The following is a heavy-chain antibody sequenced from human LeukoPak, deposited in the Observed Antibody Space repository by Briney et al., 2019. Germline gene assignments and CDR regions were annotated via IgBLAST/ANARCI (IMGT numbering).Heavy chain of an antibody. Sequence: QTGGSLRLSCEASGFTFRSYGMHWVRQAPGKGLEWVAVIWYDGSKEYYADSVTGRFTISRDNSKNTLYLQMNSLRAEDTAAYYCARDPYSFDYWGQGTLVTVSS. D-gene: IGHD1-26*01. V-gene: IGHV3-33*01. CDR3: ARDPYSFDY. CDR2: IWYDGSKE. J-gene: IGHJ4*02. CDR1: GFTFRSYG.